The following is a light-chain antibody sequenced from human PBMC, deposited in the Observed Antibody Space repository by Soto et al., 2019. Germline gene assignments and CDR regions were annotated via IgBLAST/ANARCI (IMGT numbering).Light chain of an antibody. Sequence: QSVLTQPASVSGSPGQSITITCTGTSSDVGGYNYVSWYQHHPGKAPKLMIYDVSNRPSGVSNRFSGSKSGNTASLTTSGLQPEDEANYYCRSYTPSNTPQRAFGPGTKVTVL. V-gene: IGLV2-14*03. J-gene: IGLJ1*01. CDR3: RSYTPSNTPQRA. CDR2: DVS. CDR1: SSDVGGYNY.